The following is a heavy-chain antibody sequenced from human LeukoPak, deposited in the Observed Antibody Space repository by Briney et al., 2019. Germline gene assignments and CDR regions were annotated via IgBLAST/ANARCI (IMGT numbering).Heavy chain of an antibody. CDR1: GFTFSTYT. V-gene: IGHV3-23*01. D-gene: IGHD3-9*01. J-gene: IGHJ4*02. Sequence: GGSLRLSCAASGFTFSTYTLTWVRQAPGKGPEWVSAINTVGGTNYPDSVKGRFTVSRDNSKNALYLQMNSLRAEDRAVYYCARVRGTIGGYFDNWGQGTLVTVST. CDR2: INTVGGT. CDR3: ARVRGTIGGYFDN.